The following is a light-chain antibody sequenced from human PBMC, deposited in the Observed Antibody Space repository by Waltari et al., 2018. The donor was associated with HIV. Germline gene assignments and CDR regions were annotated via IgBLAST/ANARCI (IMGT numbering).Light chain of an antibody. CDR3: QSHDSSLSGYV. J-gene: IGLJ1*01. CDR1: SSNIGAGYH. Sequence: QSVLTQPPSVSGAPGQRVTISCTGSSSNIGAGYHVHWYQQLPGTAPKLLIYGNSNRPSGFPDLFSGSKSGTSASLAITGLQAEDEADYHCQSHDSSLSGYVFGTGTKVTVL. CDR2: GNS. V-gene: IGLV1-40*01.